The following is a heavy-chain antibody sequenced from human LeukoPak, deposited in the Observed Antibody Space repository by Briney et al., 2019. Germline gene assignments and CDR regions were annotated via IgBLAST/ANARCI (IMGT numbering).Heavy chain of an antibody. J-gene: IGHJ4*02. Sequence: GGSLRLSCAASGFTFSDYYMSWIRQAPGKGLEWVSYISSSGSTIYYADSVKGRFTISRDNAKNSLYLQMNSLRAEDTAVYYCASGDDYDSSGYYYQGFDYWGQGTLVTVSS. D-gene: IGHD3-22*01. CDR2: ISSSGSTI. CDR3: ASGDDYDSSGYYYQGFDY. V-gene: IGHV3-11*01. CDR1: GFTFSDYY.